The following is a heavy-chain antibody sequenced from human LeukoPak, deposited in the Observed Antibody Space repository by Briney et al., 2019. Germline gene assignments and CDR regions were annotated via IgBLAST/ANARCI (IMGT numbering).Heavy chain of an antibody. CDR1: GYTFTGYY. CDR2: INPNSGGT. V-gene: IGHV1-2*04. J-gene: IGHJ4*02. D-gene: IGHD3-9*01. Sequence: ASVKVSCKASGYTFTGYYMHWVRQAPGQGLEWMGWINPNSGGTNYAQKFQGWVTMTRDTSISTAYMELSRLRSDDTAVYHCARSKRGDYDILTGYYLDYWGQGTLVTVSS. CDR3: ARSKRGDYDILTGYYLDY.